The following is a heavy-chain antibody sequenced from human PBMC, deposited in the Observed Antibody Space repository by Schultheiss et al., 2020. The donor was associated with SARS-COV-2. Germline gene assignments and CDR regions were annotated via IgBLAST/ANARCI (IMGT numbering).Heavy chain of an antibody. CDR3: ASSTDTAMVEGAFDI. J-gene: IGHJ3*02. CDR1: GFTFSSYA. Sequence: GGSLRLSCAASGFTFSSYAMSWVRQAPGKGLEWVSSISSSSSYIYYADSVKGRFTISRDNAKNSLYLQMNSLRAEDTAVYYCASSTDTAMVEGAFDIWGQGTMVTVSS. V-gene: IGHV3-21*01. D-gene: IGHD5-18*01. CDR2: ISSSSSYI.